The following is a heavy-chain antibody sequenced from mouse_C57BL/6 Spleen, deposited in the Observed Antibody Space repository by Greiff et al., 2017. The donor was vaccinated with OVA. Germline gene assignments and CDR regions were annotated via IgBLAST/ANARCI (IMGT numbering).Heavy chain of an antibody. V-gene: IGHV1-19*01. CDR1: GYTFTDYY. Sequence: VQLQQSGPVLVKPGASVKMSCKASGYTFTDYYMNWVKQSHGKSLEWIGVINPYNGGTSYNQKFKGNATLTVDKSSSTAYMELNSLTSEDSAVYYCARYHGSSYDWYFDVWGTGTTVTVSS. D-gene: IGHD1-1*01. CDR3: ARYHGSSYDWYFDV. J-gene: IGHJ1*03. CDR2: INPYNGGT.